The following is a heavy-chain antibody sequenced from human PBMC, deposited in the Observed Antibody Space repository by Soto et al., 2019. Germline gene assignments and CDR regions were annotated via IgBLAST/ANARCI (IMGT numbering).Heavy chain of an antibody. CDR1: GGSISSGGYY. J-gene: IGHJ4*02. Sequence: QVQLQESGPGLVKPSQTLSLTCTVSGGSISSGGYYWSWIRQHPGKGLEWIGYIYYSGSTYYNPSLKSRVTISVTTSKNQFSLKLSSVTAADTAVYYCARGFVDTLPGPTQWDYWGQGTLVTVSS. CDR2: IYYSGST. CDR3: ARGFVDTLPGPTQWDY. D-gene: IGHD3-9*01. V-gene: IGHV4-31*03.